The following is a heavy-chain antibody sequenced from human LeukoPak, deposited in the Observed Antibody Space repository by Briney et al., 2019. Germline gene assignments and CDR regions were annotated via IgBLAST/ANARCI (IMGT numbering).Heavy chain of an antibody. J-gene: IGHJ4*02. V-gene: IGHV4-59*01. D-gene: IGHD3-10*01. CDR2: IYYSGST. Sequence: SETLSLTCTVSGGSISSYYWSWIRQPPGKGLEWIGYIYYSGSTNYNPSLKSRVTISVDTSKNQFSLKLGSVTAADTAVYYCARAVRGVIDYFDYWGQGTLVTVSS. CDR3: ARAVRGVIDYFDY. CDR1: GGSISSYY.